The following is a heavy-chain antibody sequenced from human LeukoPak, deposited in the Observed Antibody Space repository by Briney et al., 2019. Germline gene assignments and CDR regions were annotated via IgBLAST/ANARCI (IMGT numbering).Heavy chain of an antibody. CDR2: IKQDGSEK. CDR3: ARSLVVPTHKAY. CDR1: GFTFRSYW. J-gene: IGHJ4*02. Sequence: PGGSLRLSCAASGFTFRSYWMSWVRQAPGKGLEWVANIKQDGSEKYYVDSVKGRFTISRDNAKNSLYLQMNSLRAEDTAVYYCARSLVVPTHKAYWGQGTLVTVSS. D-gene: IGHD2-15*01. V-gene: IGHV3-7*01.